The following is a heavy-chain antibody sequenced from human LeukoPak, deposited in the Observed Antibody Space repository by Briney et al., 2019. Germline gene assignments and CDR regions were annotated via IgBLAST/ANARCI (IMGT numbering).Heavy chain of an antibody. V-gene: IGHV1-2*02. Sequence: RASVKVSCKAYGYKFRDHYIHWVRQAPGQGLEYLGWINPNSDDTNYAQKFQGRVTLTRDTSIDTAYLHLDSLTSDYTAVYFCARGYFGDYVLDTWGQGSRVTVTS. J-gene: IGHJ5*02. D-gene: IGHD4-17*01. CDR2: INPNSDDT. CDR1: GYKFRDHY. CDR3: ARGYFGDYVLDT.